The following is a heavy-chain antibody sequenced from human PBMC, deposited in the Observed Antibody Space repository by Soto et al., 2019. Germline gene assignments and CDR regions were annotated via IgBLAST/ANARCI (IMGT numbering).Heavy chain of an antibody. D-gene: IGHD3-10*01. V-gene: IGHV4-34*01. CDR2: INHSGST. CDR1: GGPFSGYS. J-gene: IGHJ6*02. Sequence: QVQLQQWGAGLLKPSETLSLTCAVYGGPFSGYSWTWIRQPPGKGLEWIGEINHSGSTNYNPSLKSRVAISVDTSKHQFALKVRSVTAAETAVYYCARTRSNYYYYGMDVWGQGTTVTVSS. CDR3: ARTRSNYYYYGMDV.